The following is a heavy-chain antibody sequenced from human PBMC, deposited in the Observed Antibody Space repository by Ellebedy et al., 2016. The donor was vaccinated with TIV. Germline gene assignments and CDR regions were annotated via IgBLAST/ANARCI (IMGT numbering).Heavy chain of an antibody. CDR2: INAHTGNT. CDR3: ARYNDFLAGSSMYYFDY. D-gene: IGHD3-9*01. CDR1: GYNFLSNG. Sequence: AASVKVSCKASGYNFLSNGITWVRQSPGQGLECMGRINAHTGNTNYAQTFQGRFTMTRDTPTATAYMELTRLRSDDTAVYYCARYNDFLAGSSMYYFDYWGQGTPVIVSP. V-gene: IGHV1-18*01. J-gene: IGHJ4*02.